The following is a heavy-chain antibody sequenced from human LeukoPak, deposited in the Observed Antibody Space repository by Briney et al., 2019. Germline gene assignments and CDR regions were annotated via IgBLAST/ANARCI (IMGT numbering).Heavy chain of an antibody. CDR3: ARELSWLIDASFDY. Sequence: ASVKVSCKASGYTFTSYYLHWVRQAPGQGLECMGIINPSGGSTSYAQKFQGRVTITRDTSTSTVYMELSSLRSEDTAVYYCARELSWLIDASFDYWGQGTLVTVSS. D-gene: IGHD2/OR15-2a*01. CDR2: INPSGGST. J-gene: IGHJ4*02. CDR1: GYTFTSYY. V-gene: IGHV1-46*01.